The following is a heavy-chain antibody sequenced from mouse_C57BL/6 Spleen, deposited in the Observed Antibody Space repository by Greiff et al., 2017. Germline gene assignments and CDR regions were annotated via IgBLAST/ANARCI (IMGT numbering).Heavy chain of an antibody. Sequence: QVQLQQSGPGLVAPSQSLSITCTVSGFSLTSYGVHWVSQPPGKGLEWLVVIWSDSSTTYNSDLKSRLSISKDNYKSQVLLKMNGLQSDDTARYYCARRRDQGAMDDWGTGTSVTVSS. CDR2: IWSDSST. CDR1: GFSLTSYG. J-gene: IGHJ4*01. CDR3: ARRRDQGAMDD. D-gene: IGHD3-1*01. V-gene: IGHV2-6*03.